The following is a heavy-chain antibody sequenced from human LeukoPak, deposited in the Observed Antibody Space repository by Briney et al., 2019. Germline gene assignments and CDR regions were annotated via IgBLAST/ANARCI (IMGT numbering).Heavy chain of an antibody. V-gene: IGHV3-30*03. CDR3: ARDPSSGWTN. D-gene: IGHD6-19*01. Sequence: PGRSLRLSCAASGFTFSSYGMHWVRQAPGKGLEWVAVISYDGSNKYYADSVKGRFTISRDNSKNTLYLQMNSLRAEDTAVYYCARDPSSGWTNWGQGTLVTVSS. CDR1: GFTFSSYG. J-gene: IGHJ4*02. CDR2: ISYDGSNK.